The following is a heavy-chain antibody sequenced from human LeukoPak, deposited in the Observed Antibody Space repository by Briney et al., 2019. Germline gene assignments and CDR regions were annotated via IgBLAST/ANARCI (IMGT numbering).Heavy chain of an antibody. J-gene: IGHJ5*02. Sequence: ASVKVSCKASGYTFTGYYMHWVRQVPGHGLEWMGWINPNSGGTNYAQTFQGRGTMTRDTSISTAYMELSRLRSDDTAVYYCARPLNWGSRRGFNWFDPWGQGTLVTVSS. D-gene: IGHD3-16*01. CDR3: ARPLNWGSRRGFNWFDP. CDR2: INPNSGGT. CDR1: GYTFTGYY. V-gene: IGHV1-2*02.